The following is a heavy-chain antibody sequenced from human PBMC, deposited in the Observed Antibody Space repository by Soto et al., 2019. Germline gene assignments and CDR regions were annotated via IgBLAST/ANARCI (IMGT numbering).Heavy chain of an antibody. V-gene: IGHV1-69*06. Sequence: SVKASCKASGGTFSSYALSWVRQAHGQGLGWMGGIIPIFGTANYAQKFQGRVTITADKSTSTAYMELSSLRSEDTAVYYCARDGGIAAAGKYYYGIDVWGQGTTVTVSS. D-gene: IGHD6-13*01. CDR1: GGTFSSYA. CDR2: IIPIFGTA. J-gene: IGHJ6*02. CDR3: ARDGGIAAAGKYYYGIDV.